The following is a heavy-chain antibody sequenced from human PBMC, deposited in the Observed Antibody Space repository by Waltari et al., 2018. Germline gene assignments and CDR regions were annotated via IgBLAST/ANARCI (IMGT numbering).Heavy chain of an antibody. D-gene: IGHD6-6*01. CDR1: AFTFSSND. J-gene: IGHJ4*02. CDR2: IWFDGSNQ. Sequence: QGQLVESGGGVVKPGGSLRLSCTDSAFTFSSNDLHWVRQTPGKGLEWVAVIWFDGSNQFYADSVKGRFTISRDNSKNTAYLHMNSLRAEDTAIYYCAKGAYHVSSSNGDSRGQGTLVIVSS. V-gene: IGHV3-30*02. CDR3: AKGAYHVSSSNGDS.